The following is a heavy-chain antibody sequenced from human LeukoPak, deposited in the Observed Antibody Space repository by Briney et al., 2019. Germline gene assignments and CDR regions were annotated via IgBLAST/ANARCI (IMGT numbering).Heavy chain of an antibody. V-gene: IGHV1-46*01. Sequence: ASVKVSCKASGYTFTSYYMHWVRQAPGQGLEWMGIINPSGGSTSYAQEFQGRVTMTRDMSTSTDYMELSSLRSEDTAVYYCERVPYCRGGSCYLFDYWGQGTLVTVSS. CDR1: GYTFTSYY. D-gene: IGHD2-15*01. J-gene: IGHJ4*02. CDR2: INPSGGST. CDR3: ERVPYCRGGSCYLFDY.